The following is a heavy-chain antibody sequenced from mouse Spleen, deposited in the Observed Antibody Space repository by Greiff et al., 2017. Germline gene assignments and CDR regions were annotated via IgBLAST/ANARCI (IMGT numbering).Heavy chain of an antibody. Sequence: QVQLQQPGAELVRPGASVKLSCKASGYTFTSYWIEWVKQRPGHGLEWIGEILPGSGSTNYNEKFKGKATFTADTSSNTAYMQLSSLTSEDSAVYYCARAVGYYAMDYWGQGTSVTVSS. D-gene: IGHD1-1*02. CDR3: ARAVGYYAMDY. V-gene: IGHV1-9*01. CDR2: ILPGSGST. J-gene: IGHJ4*01. CDR1: GYTFTSYW.